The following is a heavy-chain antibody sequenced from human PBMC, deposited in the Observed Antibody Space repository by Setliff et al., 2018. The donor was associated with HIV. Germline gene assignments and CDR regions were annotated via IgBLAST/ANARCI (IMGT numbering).Heavy chain of an antibody. CDR3: AHMATQWDGFDI. V-gene: IGHV1-69*01. D-gene: IGHD2-8*01. Sequence: KVSCKASGETFSSYAINWVRQAPGQGLEWMGVIIPIFATPNYAQTFQGRLTITADQSTTTAYMKLSGLTSKDTAVYFCAHMATQWDGFDIWGQGTMVTVSS. CDR1: GETFSSYA. CDR2: IIPIFATP. J-gene: IGHJ3*02.